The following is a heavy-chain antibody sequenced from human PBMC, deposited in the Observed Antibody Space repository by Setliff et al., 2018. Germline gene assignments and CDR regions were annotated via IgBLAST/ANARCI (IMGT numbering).Heavy chain of an antibody. D-gene: IGHD5-18*01. Sequence: SVKVSCKASGGTFTNYGVSWVRQAPGQGLEWMGGTIPLFGTTGYAQKFHGRLTIITDESTSTASMELTSLTPDDTAVYYCAREGVDTRSSTDYRYYMDVWGKGTTVTVSS. V-gene: IGHV1-69*05. CDR2: TIPLFGTT. CDR3: AREGVDTRSSTDYRYYMDV. CDR1: GGTFTNYG. J-gene: IGHJ6*03.